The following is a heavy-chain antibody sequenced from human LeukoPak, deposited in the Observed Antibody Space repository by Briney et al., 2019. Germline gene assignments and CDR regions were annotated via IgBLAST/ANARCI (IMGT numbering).Heavy chain of an antibody. CDR2: ISAYNGNT. Sequence: RASVKVSCKASGYTFTSYGISWVRQAPGQGLEWMGWISAYNGNTNYAQKLQGRVTMTTDTSTSTAYMELRSLRSDDTAVYHCARASHDYSNYAYWGQGTLVTVSS. CDR3: ARASHDYSNYAY. V-gene: IGHV1-18*01. J-gene: IGHJ4*02. D-gene: IGHD4-11*01. CDR1: GYTFTSYG.